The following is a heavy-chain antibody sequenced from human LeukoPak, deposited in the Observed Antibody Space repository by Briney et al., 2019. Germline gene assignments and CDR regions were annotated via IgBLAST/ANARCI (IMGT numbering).Heavy chain of an antibody. D-gene: IGHD3-22*01. CDR1: GYTFTSYG. CDR2: ISAYNGNT. J-gene: IGHJ5*02. CDR3: ARGLAYYYDSSGYYGRWFDP. Sequence: ASVKVSCKASGYTFTSYGISWVRQAPGQGLEWMGWISAYNGNTNYAQKLQGRVTMTTDTSTGTAYMELRSLRSDDTAVYYCARGLAYYYDSSGYYGRWFDPWGQGTLVTVSS. V-gene: IGHV1-18*01.